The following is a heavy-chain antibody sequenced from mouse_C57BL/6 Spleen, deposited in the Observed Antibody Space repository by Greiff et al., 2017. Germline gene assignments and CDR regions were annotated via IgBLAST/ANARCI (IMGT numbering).Heavy chain of an antibody. Sequence: EVPLKQSGPELVKPGASVKISCKASGYTFTDYYLNWVKQSHGNSLECIGDINPNNGGTRSNQQFTGKATLTVDKSSSTAYRELRSLTSEDSAVYYCAGSYYSNYVFDYWGQGTTLTVSS. CDR2: INPNNGGT. V-gene: IGHV1-26*01. D-gene: IGHD2-5*01. J-gene: IGHJ2*01. CDR3: AGSYYSNYVFDY. CDR1: GYTFTDYY.